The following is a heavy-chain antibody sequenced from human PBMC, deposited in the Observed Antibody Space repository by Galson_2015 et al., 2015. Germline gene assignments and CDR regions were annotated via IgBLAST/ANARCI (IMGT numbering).Heavy chain of an antibody. CDR1: SGAFNSGVFY. Sequence: TLSLTCAVSSGAFNSGVFYWSWLRQPPGKGLEWIGYIYYNGSTSYNPSLKSRLIMSLDTSENQVSLRLTSVTAADTAVYYCARTRLTSFGACIPGDNWFDPWGQGTLVT. D-gene: IGHD3-3*01. CDR3: ARTRLTSFGACIPGDNWFDP. CDR2: IYYNGST. J-gene: IGHJ5*02. V-gene: IGHV4-31*11.